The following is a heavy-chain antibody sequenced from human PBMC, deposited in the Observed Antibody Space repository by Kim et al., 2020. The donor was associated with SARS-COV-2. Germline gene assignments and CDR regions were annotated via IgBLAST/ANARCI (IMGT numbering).Heavy chain of an antibody. D-gene: IGHD6-19*01. J-gene: IGHJ3*02. V-gene: IGHV5-10-1*01. CDR3: ARREQWLDAFDI. Sequence: NYSPSFQGHVTISADKSISTAYLQWSSMKASDTAMYYCARREQWLDAFDIWGQGTMGTVSS.